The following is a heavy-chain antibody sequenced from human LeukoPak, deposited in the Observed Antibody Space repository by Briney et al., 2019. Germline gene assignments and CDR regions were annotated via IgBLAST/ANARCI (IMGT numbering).Heavy chain of an antibody. CDR2: ISGGGGST. J-gene: IGHJ4*02. V-gene: IGHV3-23*01. Sequence: GGSLRLSCAASGFTFSSYEMNWVRQAPGKGLEWVSAISGGGGSTYYADSVKGRFTISRDNSKNTLFLQMNSLRADDTAVYYCAKGGGPRIAAAGTLDYWGQGTLVTVSS. CDR3: AKGGGPRIAAAGTLDY. D-gene: IGHD6-13*01. CDR1: GFTFSSYE.